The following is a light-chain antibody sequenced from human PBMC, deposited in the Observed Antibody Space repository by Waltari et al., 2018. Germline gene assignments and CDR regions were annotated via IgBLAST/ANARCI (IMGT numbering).Light chain of an antibody. Sequence: DIQMTQSPSSLSAFVGHTVTITCQARQDIDNFLNWYQQKSGQAPKLLIYDASNLETGVSSRFIGSASGTDFTLTITSLQPEDIATYYCQQYENLPITFGQGTRLEIK. CDR2: DAS. CDR3: QQYENLPIT. CDR1: QDIDNF. J-gene: IGKJ5*01. V-gene: IGKV1-33*01.